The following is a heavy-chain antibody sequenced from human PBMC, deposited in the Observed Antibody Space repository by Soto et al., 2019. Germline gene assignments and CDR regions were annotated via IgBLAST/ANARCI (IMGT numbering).Heavy chain of an antibody. D-gene: IGHD1-1*01. Sequence: SVKVSCKASGGTFSSYAISWVRQAPGQGLECMGGIIPVFGTANYAQKFQGRVTINADESTSTVYMELSSLRSEDTAVYYCARGWNDFPHWGQGTLVTVSS. J-gene: IGHJ1*01. CDR2: IIPVFGTA. V-gene: IGHV1-69*13. CDR1: GGTFSSYA. CDR3: ARGWNDFPH.